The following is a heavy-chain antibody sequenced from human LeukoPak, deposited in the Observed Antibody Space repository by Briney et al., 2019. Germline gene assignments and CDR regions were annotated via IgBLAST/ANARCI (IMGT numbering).Heavy chain of an antibody. CDR2: VNHSGYT. Sequence: SETLSLTCGVSGTFFTSYYWSWIRQTPGKGLEWIGEVNHSGYTNMNPSLKSRVTISVDTSKNQFSLMMTSETAADTAVYFCARMTTGHDYWGQGTLVTVSS. V-gene: IGHV4-34*01. CDR1: GTFFTSYY. D-gene: IGHD4-17*01. CDR3: ARMTTGHDY. J-gene: IGHJ4*02.